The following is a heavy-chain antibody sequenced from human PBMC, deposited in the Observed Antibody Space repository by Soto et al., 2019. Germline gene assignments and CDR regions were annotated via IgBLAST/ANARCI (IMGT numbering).Heavy chain of an antibody. CDR2: ITSSSSII. Sequence: PGGSLRLSCGASGFTFSGYSMSWVRQAPGKGLEWISYITSSSSIIYYADSVEGRFTISRDDSNGTAYLQMNSLKTEDAAVYYCTRIKEWLIRRRFRYYGMDVWGQGTTVTVSS. J-gene: IGHJ6*02. CDR3: TRIKEWLIRRRFRYYGMDV. CDR1: GFTFSGYS. V-gene: IGHV3-48*01. D-gene: IGHD6-19*01.